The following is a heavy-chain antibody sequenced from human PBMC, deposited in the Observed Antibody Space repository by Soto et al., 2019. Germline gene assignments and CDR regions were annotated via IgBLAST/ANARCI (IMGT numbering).Heavy chain of an antibody. CDR2: ISSSTSYV. J-gene: IGHJ5*01. D-gene: IGHD2-2*01. CDR3: ARDPSEGRVGNWFES. V-gene: IGHV3-21*01. Sequence: GSLRLSCAASGFTFSRYSMNWPRQAPGKGLEWVASISSSTSYVYYADSVKGRFSTSRDNAKNILYLEMYALRTEDTAVYYCARDPSEGRVGNWFESWGQGTLVTVSS. CDR1: GFTFSRYS.